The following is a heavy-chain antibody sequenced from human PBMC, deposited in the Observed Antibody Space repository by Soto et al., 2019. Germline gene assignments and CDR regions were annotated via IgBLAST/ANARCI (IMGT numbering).Heavy chain of an antibody. V-gene: IGHV3-33*06. CDR2: IWYDGSNK. D-gene: IGHD3-22*01. J-gene: IGHJ3*02. CDR1: GFTFSSYG. CDR3: AKDRGPVVVNDAFDI. Sequence: GGSLRLSCAASGFTFSSYGMHWVRQAPGKGLEWVAVIWYDGSNKYYADSVKGRFTISRDNSKNTLYLQMNSLRAEDTAVYYCAKDRGPVVVNDAFDIWGQGTMVTVSS.